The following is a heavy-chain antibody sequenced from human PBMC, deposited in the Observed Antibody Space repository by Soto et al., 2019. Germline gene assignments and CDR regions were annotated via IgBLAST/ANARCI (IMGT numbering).Heavy chain of an antibody. CDR1: GYTFSNYD. J-gene: IGHJ4*02. CDR3: AEVSRKGSAIDFDY. D-gene: IGHD3-10*01. Sequence: QVQLVQSGAELKKPGASVKVSCKASGYTFSNYDMNWVRQATGQGPEWIGWVNPNNGDTGYAQKFQGRVTLTTDISTTTAYMELISLRSEDTAIYYCAEVSRKGSAIDFDYWGQGTLITVSS. CDR2: VNPNNGDT. V-gene: IGHV1-8*01.